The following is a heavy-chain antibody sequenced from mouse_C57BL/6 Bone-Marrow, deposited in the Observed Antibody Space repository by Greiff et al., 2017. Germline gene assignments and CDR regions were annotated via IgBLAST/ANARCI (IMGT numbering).Heavy chain of an antibody. D-gene: IGHD2-5*01. CDR2: IYPGSGST. Sequence: VQLQQPGAELVKPGASVKMSCKASGYTFTSYWITWVKQRPGQGLEWIGDIYPGSGSTNYNEKFKSKATLTVDKSSSPAYMQLSSLTSEDSAVYYCARPYYSNYWYVDVWGTGTTVTVSS. J-gene: IGHJ1*03. CDR3: ARPYYSNYWYVDV. V-gene: IGHV1-55*01. CDR1: GYTFTSYW.